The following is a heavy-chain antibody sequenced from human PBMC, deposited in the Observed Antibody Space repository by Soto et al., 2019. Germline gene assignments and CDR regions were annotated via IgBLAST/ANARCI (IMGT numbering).Heavy chain of an antibody. J-gene: IGHJ4*02. V-gene: IGHV3-33*01. CDR2: IWHDGRDK. CDR1: GFTFSDYG. Sequence: QVQVAESGGGVVQPGRSLRLSCAASGFTFSDYGMHWVRQPPGKGLEWVAVIWHDGRDKFYADSVKGRFTISRANSKNTVYLQMNALRAEDTAVYYCARFSTTWEFDYWRQGTLVTVSS. D-gene: IGHD1-26*01. CDR3: ARFSTTWEFDY.